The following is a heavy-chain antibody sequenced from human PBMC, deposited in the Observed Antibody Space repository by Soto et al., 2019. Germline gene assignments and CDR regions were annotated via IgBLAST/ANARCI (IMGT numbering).Heavy chain of an antibody. J-gene: IGHJ4*01. Sequence: PSETLSLTCSVSGGSISGSHYSWGWIRQPTAKGLECIGFIYFTGGSYYNPSLKSRVTISADTSRSQFSLTLTSVTAADTAVYFCARYRFTATWSKFDYWGRGTLVTVS. CDR3: ARYRFTATWSKFDY. V-gene: IGHV4-31*03. D-gene: IGHD3-16*02. CDR2: IYFTGGS. CDR1: GGSISGSHYS.